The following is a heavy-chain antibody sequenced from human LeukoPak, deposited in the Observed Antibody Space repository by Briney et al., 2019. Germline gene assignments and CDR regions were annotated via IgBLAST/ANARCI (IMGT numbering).Heavy chain of an antibody. CDR1: GYFISSGYL. CDR3: VRLEGYYYYMDV. V-gene: IGHV4-38-2*01. CDR2: IYHTGNT. J-gene: IGHJ6*03. Sequence: SETLSLTCAVSGYFISSGYLWGWIRQPPGKGLEWIGAIYHTGNTYYDPSLMSRVTMSVDTSKNQFSLRLSSVTAADTAVYYCVRLEGYYYYMDVWGEGTTVTVSS.